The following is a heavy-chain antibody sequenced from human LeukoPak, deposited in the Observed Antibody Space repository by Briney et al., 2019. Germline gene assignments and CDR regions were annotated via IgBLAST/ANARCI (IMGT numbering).Heavy chain of an antibody. D-gene: IGHD6-13*01. J-gene: IGHJ4*02. CDR1: GYSFTSYW. V-gene: IGHV5-51*01. CDR3: ARTQDRIAARS. CDR2: IYPRDSDT. Sequence: GQSLKISCKASGYSFTSYWIGWVRQMPGKGLEWMGVIYPRDSDTRYSPSFQGQITISADKSINTAYLQWSSLKASDTAIYYCARTQDRIAARSWGQGTLVTVFS.